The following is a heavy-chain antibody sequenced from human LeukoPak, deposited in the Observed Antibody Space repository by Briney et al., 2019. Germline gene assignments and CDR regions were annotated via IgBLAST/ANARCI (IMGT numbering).Heavy chain of an antibody. D-gene: IGHD5-24*01. J-gene: IGHJ5*02. CDR2: ISPSGGST. Sequence: GASVKVSCKAFGYTFTCNYMHWVRQAPGQGPEWMGVISPSGGSTIYAQKFKGRVTLTRDMSTSTDFLELSSLRSEDTAVYYCARDNSVRDEAWWFNPWGQGTLVTVSS. CDR3: ARDNSVRDEAWWFNP. V-gene: IGHV1-46*01. CDR1: GYTFTCNY.